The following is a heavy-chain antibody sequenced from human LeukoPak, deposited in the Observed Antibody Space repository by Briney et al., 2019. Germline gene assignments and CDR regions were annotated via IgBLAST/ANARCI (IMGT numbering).Heavy chain of an antibody. Sequence: SETLSLTCSFSGGSITSYYWSWIRQPAGKGLEWVGRIHTSGSTNYNPSLKSRVTMSVDTSKNQFSLKLSSVTAADTALYYCARDRYYYDSSGYLWFDYWGQGTLVTVS. J-gene: IGHJ4*02. D-gene: IGHD3-22*01. V-gene: IGHV4-4*07. CDR3: ARDRYYYDSSGYLWFDY. CDR1: GGSITSYY. CDR2: IHTSGST.